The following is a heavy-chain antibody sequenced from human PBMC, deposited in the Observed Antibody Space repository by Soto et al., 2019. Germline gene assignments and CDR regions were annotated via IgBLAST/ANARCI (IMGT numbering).Heavy chain of an antibody. CDR3: AKEFIAVAGHFGY. D-gene: IGHD6-19*01. J-gene: IGHJ4*02. CDR1: GFTFSSYG. V-gene: IGHV3-30*18. CDR2: ISYDGSNK. Sequence: PGGSLRLSCAASGFTFSSYGMHWVRQAPGKGLEWVAVISYDGSNKYYADSVKGRFTISRDNSKNTPYLQMNSLRAEDTAVYYCAKEFIAVAGHFGYWGQGTLVTVSS.